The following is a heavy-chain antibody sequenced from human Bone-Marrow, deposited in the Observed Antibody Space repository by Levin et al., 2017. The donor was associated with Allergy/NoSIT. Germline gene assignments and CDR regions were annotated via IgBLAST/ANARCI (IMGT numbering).Heavy chain of an antibody. CDR1: GFPFSTFS. J-gene: IGHJ4*02. D-gene: IGHD5-18*01. CDR3: ARGETDDSARDTPLFDF. V-gene: IGHV3-23*01. Sequence: GGSLRLSCAASGFPFSTFSMSWVRQAPGRGLEWVSAISGPGHNTYYADSVKGRFTISSDNSGYTLYLQLHSLRIEDSAIYFCARGETDDSARDTPLFDFWGQGTLVSVSS. CDR2: ISGPGHNT.